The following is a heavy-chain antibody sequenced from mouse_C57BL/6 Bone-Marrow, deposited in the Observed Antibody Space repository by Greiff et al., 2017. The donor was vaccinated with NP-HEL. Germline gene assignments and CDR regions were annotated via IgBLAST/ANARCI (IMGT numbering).Heavy chain of an antibody. V-gene: IGHV1-42*01. CDR1: GYSFTGYY. J-gene: IGHJ4*01. CDR2: INPSTGGT. CDR3: ARGPYLYAMDY. Sequence: VQLQQSGPELGKPGASVKISCKASGYSFTGYYMNWVKQSPEKSLEWIGEINPSTGGTTYNQKFKAKATLTVDKSSSTAYMQLKSLTSEDSAVYYCARGPYLYAMDYWGQGTSVTVSS.